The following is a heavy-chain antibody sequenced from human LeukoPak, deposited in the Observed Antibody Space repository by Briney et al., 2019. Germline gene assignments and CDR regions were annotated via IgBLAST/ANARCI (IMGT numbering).Heavy chain of an antibody. CDR2: INPSGGST. CDR3: ARVQIVGDVITAFSDY. Sequence: ASVKVSCKASGYTFTSYYMHWVRQAPGQGLEWMGIINPSGGSTSYAQKFQGRVTMTRDTSTSTVYMELSSLRSEDTAVYYCARVQIVGDVITAFSDYWGQGALVTVSS. CDR1: GYTFTSYY. J-gene: IGHJ4*02. D-gene: IGHD3-22*01. V-gene: IGHV1-46*01.